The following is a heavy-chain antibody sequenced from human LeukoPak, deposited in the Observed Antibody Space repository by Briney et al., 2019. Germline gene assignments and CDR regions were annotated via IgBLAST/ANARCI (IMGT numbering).Heavy chain of an antibody. Sequence: GESLKISCKGSAYSFTSYWISWVRQMPGKGLEWMGRIDTSDSYTNYSPSFRGHVTISTDKSISTAYLQWSSLEASDTAIYYCAREVAEAGGFDYWGQGTLVTVSS. J-gene: IGHJ4*02. D-gene: IGHD6-19*01. CDR1: AYSFTSYW. CDR3: AREVAEAGGFDY. V-gene: IGHV5-10-1*01. CDR2: IDTSDSYT.